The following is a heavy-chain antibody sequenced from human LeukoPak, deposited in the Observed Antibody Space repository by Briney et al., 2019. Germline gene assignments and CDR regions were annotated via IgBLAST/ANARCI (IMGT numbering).Heavy chain of an antibody. CDR2: IHGSRDTT. J-gene: IGHJ4*02. D-gene: IGHD3-10*01. CDR1: GFTFSSSA. Sequence: GGSLRLSCAASGFTFSSSAMTWVRQAPGKGLEWVSAIHGSRDTTYYADSVKGRFTISRDNPDNTLYLQMNRLRAEDTAVYYCAKVVYGSGSYYFDYWGQGTLVTVSS. V-gene: IGHV3-23*01. CDR3: AKVVYGSGSYYFDY.